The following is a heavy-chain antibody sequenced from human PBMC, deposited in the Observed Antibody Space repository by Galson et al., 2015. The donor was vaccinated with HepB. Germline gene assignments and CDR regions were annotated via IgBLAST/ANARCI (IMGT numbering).Heavy chain of an antibody. CDR2: ISYDGSNK. Sequence: SLRLSCAASGFTFSSYGMHWVRQAPGKGLEWVAVISYDGSNKHYADSVKGRFTISRDNSKNTLYLQMNSLRAEDTAVYYCAKTLSYYDSSGYYYVDYYYMDVWGKGTTVTVSS. V-gene: IGHV3-30*18. CDR1: GFTFSSYG. J-gene: IGHJ6*03. D-gene: IGHD3-22*01. CDR3: AKTLSYYDSSGYYYVDYYYMDV.